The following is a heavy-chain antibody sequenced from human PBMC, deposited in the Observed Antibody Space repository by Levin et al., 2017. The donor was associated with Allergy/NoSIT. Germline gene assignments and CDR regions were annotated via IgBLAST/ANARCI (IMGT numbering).Heavy chain of an antibody. Sequence: KISCQASGGTFSSYAISWVRQAPGQGLEWMGGIIPIFGTANYAQKFQGRVTITADESTSTAYMELSSLRSEDTAVYYCARGPYDSSGYYYVLDYWGQGTLVTVSS. CDR1: GGTFSSYA. D-gene: IGHD3-22*01. J-gene: IGHJ4*02. V-gene: IGHV1-69*01. CDR2: IIPIFGTA. CDR3: ARGPYDSSGYYYVLDY.